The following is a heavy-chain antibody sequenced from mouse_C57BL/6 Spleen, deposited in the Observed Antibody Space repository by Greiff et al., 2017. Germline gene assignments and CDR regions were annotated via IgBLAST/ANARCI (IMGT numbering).Heavy chain of an antibody. J-gene: IGHJ2*01. Sequence: VQLQQSGAELVRPGASVTLSCKASGYTFTDYEMHWVKQTPVHGLEWIGAIDPETGGTAYNQKFKGKAILTADKSSSTAYRELRSLTSEDSAVYYCTWGYDGRDYWGQGTTLTVSS. D-gene: IGHD2-2*01. V-gene: IGHV1-15*01. CDR1: GYTFTDYE. CDR3: TWGYDGRDY. CDR2: IDPETGGT.